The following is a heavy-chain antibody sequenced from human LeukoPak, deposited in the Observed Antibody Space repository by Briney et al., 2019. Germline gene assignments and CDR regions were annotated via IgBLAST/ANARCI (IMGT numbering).Heavy chain of an antibody. D-gene: IGHD1-14*01. Sequence: PSGSLRLSCAASGFTFSTYWMGWVRQAPGKGLEWVANIKQDGSDKYYVDSVKGRFTISRANGKNSLYLQMNSMRAEDTAVYYCARGPEYMSPFDYCGQGALITVSS. CDR2: IKQDGSDK. CDR3: ARGPEYMSPFDY. J-gene: IGHJ4*02. V-gene: IGHV3-7*01. CDR1: GFTFSTYW.